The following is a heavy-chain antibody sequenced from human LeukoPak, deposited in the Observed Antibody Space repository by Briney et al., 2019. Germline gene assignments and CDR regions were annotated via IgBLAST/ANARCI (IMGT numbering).Heavy chain of an antibody. Sequence: PGGSLRLSCAASGFTFSSYGMSWVRQAPGKGLEWVSAISGSGGSTYYADSVKGRFTISRDNAKNSLYLQLNSLRAEDTAVYYCARGGCSGGTCPLDYWGQGTLVTVSS. CDR1: GFTFSSYG. D-gene: IGHD2-15*01. V-gene: IGHV3-23*01. J-gene: IGHJ4*02. CDR2: ISGSGGST. CDR3: ARGGCSGGTCPLDY.